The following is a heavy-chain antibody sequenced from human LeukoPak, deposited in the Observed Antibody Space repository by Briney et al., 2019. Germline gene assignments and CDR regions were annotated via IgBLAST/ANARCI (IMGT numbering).Heavy chain of an antibody. CDR1: GGFTSSYY. J-gene: IGHJ3*02. CDR3: AIYGGVTMVRGVQNAFDI. D-gene: IGHD3-10*01. Sequence: QSSQTLSLTCTVSGGFTSSYYWSWIRHPPGKGLEWIGYIYYSGSTNYNPSLKSRVTISVDTPKNQFSLKLSSVTAADTAVYYCAIYGGVTMVRGVQNAFDIWGQGKIVTVSA. V-gene: IGHV4-59*01. CDR2: IYYSGST.